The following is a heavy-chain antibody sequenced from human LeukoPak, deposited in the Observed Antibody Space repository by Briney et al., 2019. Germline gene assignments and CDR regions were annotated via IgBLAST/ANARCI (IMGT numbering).Heavy chain of an antibody. CDR1: AGSITSRNW. V-gene: IGHV4-4*02. D-gene: IGHD3-10*01. CDR2: VYSSGRT. CDR3: ARQPKSCAPGIFITGKACWFDP. Sequence: SETLSLTCAVAAGSITSRNWWTWVRQPPGKGLEWIGRVYSSGRTNYNPSLKSRGTISVDTSKNQFSLELSSVTAADTAVYYCARQPKSCAPGIFITGKACWFDPWGQGTLVTVSP. J-gene: IGHJ5*02.